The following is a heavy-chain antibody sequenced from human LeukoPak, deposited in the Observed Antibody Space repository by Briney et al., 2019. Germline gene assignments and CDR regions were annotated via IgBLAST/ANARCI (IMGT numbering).Heavy chain of an antibody. V-gene: IGHV1-18*04. CDR3: ARDRSVAGGIDY. CDR2: ISAYNGNT. CDR1: GYTFTDYY. J-gene: IGHJ4*02. Sequence: ASVKVSCKASGYTFTDYYIHWVRQAPGQGLEWMAWISAYNGNTNYAQKLQGRVTMTTDTSTSTAYMELRSLRSDDTAVYYCARDRSVAGGIDYWGQGTLVTVSS. D-gene: IGHD6-19*01.